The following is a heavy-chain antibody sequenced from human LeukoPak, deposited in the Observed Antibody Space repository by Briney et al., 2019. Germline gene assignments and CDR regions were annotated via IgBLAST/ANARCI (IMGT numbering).Heavy chain of an antibody. CDR1: GFTFSNYA. CDR3: AKWGDFDVLTGYYVPDF. CDR2: ISGSGGNT. J-gene: IGHJ4*02. Sequence: PGGSLRLSCAASGFTFSNYAMSWVRQAPGKGLEWVSAISGSGGNTYYAYSVKGRFTIPRDNSKNTLYLQMNSLRDEHTAVYYCAKWGDFDVLTGYYVPDFWGRGPLVTVSS. V-gene: IGHV3-23*01. D-gene: IGHD3-9*01.